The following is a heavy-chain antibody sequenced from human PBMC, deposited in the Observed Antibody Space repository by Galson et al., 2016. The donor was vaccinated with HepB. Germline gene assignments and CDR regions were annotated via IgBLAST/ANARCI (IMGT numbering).Heavy chain of an antibody. Sequence: SVKVSCKASGGTLSSHTVAWARQAPGQGLEWMGGYIPLPRTTRYAQKFQGRVTITVDDSTSTSYMELSSLTADDTAVYYCARDAARHCGSTTCYAVAYGYFYVGMDVWGQGTTVIVSS. CDR1: GGTLSSHT. CDR2: YIPLPRTT. V-gene: IGHV1-69*13. J-gene: IGHJ6*02. D-gene: IGHD2-2*01. CDR3: ARDAARHCGSTTCYAVAYGYFYVGMDV.